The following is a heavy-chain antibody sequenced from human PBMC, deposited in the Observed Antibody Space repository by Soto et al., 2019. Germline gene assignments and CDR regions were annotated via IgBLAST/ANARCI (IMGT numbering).Heavy chain of an antibody. V-gene: IGHV4-31*03. Sequence: QVQLQESGPGLVEPSQTLSLTCTVSGGSISGAGYYWSWIRQNPGKGLEWIGYIYYSGTTYYNPSLKSRLTISVDTSKTQLSLNLTSVTAADTAVYYCARAWTAAAGWAKWFDLWGQGTLVTVSS. J-gene: IGHJ5*02. D-gene: IGHD6-13*01. CDR2: IYYSGTT. CDR3: ARAWTAAAGWAKWFDL. CDR1: GGSISGAGYY.